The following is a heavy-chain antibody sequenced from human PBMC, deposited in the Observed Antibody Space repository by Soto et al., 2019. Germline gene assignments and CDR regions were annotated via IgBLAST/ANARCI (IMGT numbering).Heavy chain of an antibody. CDR1: GFTFSSYS. CDR3: ARDPGDSSGYYSSGNWFDP. Sequence: PGGSLRLSCAASGFTFSSYSMNWVRQAPGKGLEWVSYISSSSSTIHYADSVKGRFTISRDNAKNSLYLQMNSLRDEDTAVYYCARDPGDSSGYYSSGNWFDPWGQGTLVTVSS. V-gene: IGHV3-48*02. J-gene: IGHJ5*02. D-gene: IGHD3-22*01. CDR2: ISSSSSTI.